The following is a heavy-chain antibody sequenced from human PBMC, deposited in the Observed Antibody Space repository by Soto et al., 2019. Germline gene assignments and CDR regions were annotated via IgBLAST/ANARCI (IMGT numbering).Heavy chain of an antibody. Sequence: SEALSVTCTFSVGSVSFYCWSWIRQPPGKGLEWLGYIFYRGTTLYNPSVQSRVTISVDASKNQFSLDLSSVTAADTAFYYCTRHAIIPKLQYGMDVWGQGTTVTVSS. J-gene: IGHJ6*01. V-gene: IGHV4-59*02. CDR3: TRHAIIPKLQYGMDV. CDR1: VGSVSFYC. D-gene: IGHD1-1*01. CDR2: IFYRGTT.